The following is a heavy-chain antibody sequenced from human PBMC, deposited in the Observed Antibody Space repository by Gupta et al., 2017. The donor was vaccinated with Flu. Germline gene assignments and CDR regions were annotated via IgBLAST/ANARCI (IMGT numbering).Heavy chain of an antibody. Sequence: EVPLVESGGGLLTPGRSLRLSCAASGFTFINCWMSWLRLAPGKGLEWVGRIKSRSVGGTTDYAAPVKGRLIISRDDSKNTLYLQMNSLKTEDTAVYFCATVEVYSHDEGYLDNWGQGTLVTVSS. CDR3: ATVEVYSHDEGYLDN. CDR1: GFTFINCW. CDR2: IKSRSVGGTT. V-gene: IGHV3-15*01. D-gene: IGHD2-8*02. J-gene: IGHJ4*02.